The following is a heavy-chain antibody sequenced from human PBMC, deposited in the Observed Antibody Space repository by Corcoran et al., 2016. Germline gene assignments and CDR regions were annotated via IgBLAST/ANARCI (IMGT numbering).Heavy chain of an antibody. J-gene: IGHJ6*02. V-gene: IGHV3-13*01. CDR3: ARVCSGDSCYPPLKAMDV. D-gene: IGHD2-15*01. CDR1: GFTLSTYD. Sequence: EAQLVESGGGSVQPGGSLRLSCAAYGFTLSTYDMHWVRQTTGEGLEWVSAIGHAGDTYYAGSVKGRFTIPRENAENCMYLQMNSLRAEDTAVYYCARVCSGDSCYPPLKAMDVWGQGTTVTVSS. CDR2: IGHAGDT.